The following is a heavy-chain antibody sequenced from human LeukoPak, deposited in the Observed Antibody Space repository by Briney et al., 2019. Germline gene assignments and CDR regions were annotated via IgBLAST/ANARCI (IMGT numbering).Heavy chain of an antibody. J-gene: IGHJ4*02. V-gene: IGHV3-23*01. CDR1: GFTFSNAW. CDR3: AREAYDYVWGSYRPGGDYFDY. CDR2: ISGSGGRT. D-gene: IGHD3-16*02. Sequence: GGSLRLSCAASGFTFSNAWMSWVRQAPGKGLEWVSSISGSGGRTYYTDSVKGRFTISRDNSKNTLYLQMNSLRAEDTAVYYCAREAYDYVWGSYRPGGDYFDYWGQGTLVTVSS.